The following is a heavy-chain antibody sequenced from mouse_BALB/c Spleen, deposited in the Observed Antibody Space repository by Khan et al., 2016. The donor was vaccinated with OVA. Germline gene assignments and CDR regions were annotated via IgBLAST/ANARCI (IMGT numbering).Heavy chain of an antibody. Sequence: VQLKQSGAELVKPGASVKLSCTASGFTIKDTYLHWVKQRPEQGLEWIGRIAPANGNTQYDPKFQGKAAITSETSSNTSYLQLNSLTSEDTAVYCCARPSYDPRDFEVWGAGTTVTVSS. CDR1: GFTIKDTY. D-gene: IGHD2-3*01. CDR2: IAPANGNT. J-gene: IGHJ1*01. V-gene: IGHV14-3*02. CDR3: ARPSYDPRDFEV.